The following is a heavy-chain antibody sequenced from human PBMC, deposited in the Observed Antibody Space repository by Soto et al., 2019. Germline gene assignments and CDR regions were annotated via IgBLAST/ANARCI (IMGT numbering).Heavy chain of an antibody. CDR2: ISSSGSTI. CDR1: GFTFSDYY. V-gene: IGHV3-11*01. Sequence: GGSLRLSCAASGFTFSDYYMSWIRQAPGKGLEWVSYISSSGSTIYYADSVKGRFTISRDNAKNSLYLQMNSLRAEDTAVYYCARDRSESYQDAFDIWGQGTMVTVSS. CDR3: ARDRSESYQDAFDI. D-gene: IGHD1-26*01. J-gene: IGHJ3*02.